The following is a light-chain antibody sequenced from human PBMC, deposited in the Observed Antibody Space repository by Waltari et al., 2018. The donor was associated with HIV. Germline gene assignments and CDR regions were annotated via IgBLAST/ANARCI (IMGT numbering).Light chain of an antibody. CDR3: ALWDDSLNGVL. Sequence: SELSQPPPASGTPRPSVAIPSPGSSPNIGRDTVNWYQQLPGTAPKLLLYSNNQRPSGVPDRFSGSKSGTSASLAITGLQSEDEADYYCALWDDSLNGVLFGGGTKLTVL. CDR2: SNN. J-gene: IGLJ2*01. CDR1: SPNIGRDT. V-gene: IGLV1-44*01.